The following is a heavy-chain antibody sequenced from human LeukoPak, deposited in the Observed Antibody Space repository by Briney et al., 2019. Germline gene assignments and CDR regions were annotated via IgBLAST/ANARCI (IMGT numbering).Heavy chain of an antibody. D-gene: IGHD3-22*01. CDR2: IYSGGST. Sequence: GGSLRLSCAASGFTVSNNYMSWVRQAPGKGLEWVSVIYSGGSTYYAESVKGRFTISRDNSKNTLYLQMDSLRAEDTAVYYCARRNYYDGSGNFDYWGQGTLVTVSS. J-gene: IGHJ4*02. CDR3: ARRNYYDGSGNFDY. V-gene: IGHV3-66*04. CDR1: GFTVSNNY.